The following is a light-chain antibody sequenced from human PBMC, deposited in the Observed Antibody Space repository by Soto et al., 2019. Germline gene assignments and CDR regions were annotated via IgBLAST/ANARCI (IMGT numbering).Light chain of an antibody. V-gene: IGKV1-5*03. J-gene: IGKJ1*01. Sequence: DIQMTQSPSTLSASVGDRVTITCRASQSISGWLAWSQQKPGKAPKLLTYKASSLESGVPSRFSGSGSGTEFTLTISSLQPDDFATFYCQQYNNYGSWTFGQGTKVEIK. CDR1: QSISGW. CDR3: QQYNNYGSWT. CDR2: KAS.